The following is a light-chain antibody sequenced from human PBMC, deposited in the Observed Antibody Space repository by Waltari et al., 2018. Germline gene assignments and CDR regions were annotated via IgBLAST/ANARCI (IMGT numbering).Light chain of an antibody. CDR1: NLRTYY. V-gene: IGLV3-19*01. J-gene: IGLJ2*01. CDR2: GKN. CDR3: HSRDSSGDVL. Sequence: SSELTQDPAVSVALGQTVRITCHGDNLRTYYVSRFQQKPGQAPALVIYGKNNRPSGIPDRFSASSSGSTASLTIIGAQAEDEADYYCHSRDSSGDVLIGGGTKLTVL.